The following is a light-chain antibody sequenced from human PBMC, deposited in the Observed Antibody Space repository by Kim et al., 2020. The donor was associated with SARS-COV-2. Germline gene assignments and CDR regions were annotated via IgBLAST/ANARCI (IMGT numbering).Light chain of an antibody. J-gene: IGKJ4*01. CDR1: QSLLHSNGYNY. Sequence: DIVMTQSPLSLPVTPGEPASISCRSSQSLLHSNGYNYLDWYLQKPGQSPQLLIYLGSNRASGVPDRFSGSGSGTDFTLKISRVEAEDVGVYYCMQDLQTPRGTFGGGTKVDIK. V-gene: IGKV2-28*01. CDR2: LGS. CDR3: MQDLQTPRGT.